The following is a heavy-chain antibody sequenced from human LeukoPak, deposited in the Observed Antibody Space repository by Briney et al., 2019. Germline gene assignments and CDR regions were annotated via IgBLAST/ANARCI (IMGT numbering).Heavy chain of an antibody. V-gene: IGHV4-59*01. CDR3: ARGVYGGNNYYYYYMDV. J-gene: IGHJ6*03. CDR1: GGSFSSYY. D-gene: IGHD4-23*01. CDR2: IYHSGST. Sequence: SETLSLTCAVYGGSFSSYYWTWIRQPPGKGLEWIGYIYHSGSTNYNPSLKSRVTISVDTSKNQFSLKLSSVTAADTAVYYCARGVYGGNNYYYYYMDVWGKGTTVTVSS.